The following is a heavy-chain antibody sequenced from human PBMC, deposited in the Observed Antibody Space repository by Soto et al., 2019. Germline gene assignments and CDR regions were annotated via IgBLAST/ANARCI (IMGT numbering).Heavy chain of an antibody. V-gene: IGHV3-33*01. Sequence: GGSLRLSCSASGFTFSDYVMHWVRQAPGKGLEWVAVIWYRGRDIFYADSVKGRFTISRDNSKNTLYLQLNSLRAEDTAVYYCARDQGGQSGNFIFDNWGQGTLVTVSS. CDR1: GFTFSDYV. D-gene: IGHD1-26*01. J-gene: IGHJ4*02. CDR2: IWYRGRDI. CDR3: ARDQGGQSGNFIFDN.